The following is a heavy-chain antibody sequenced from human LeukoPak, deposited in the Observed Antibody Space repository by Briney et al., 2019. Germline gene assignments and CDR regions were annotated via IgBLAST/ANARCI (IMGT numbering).Heavy chain of an antibody. Sequence: GGSLRLSCAASGFTFSTYAMNWVRQAPGKGLEWVSAITGSGSTTYYAESVRGRFTISRDNSKNTLYLQMNSLRAEDTAVYFCAKAWYGAYIDDYWGQGTLVAVSS. J-gene: IGHJ4*02. V-gene: IGHV3-23*01. CDR1: GFTFSTYA. D-gene: IGHD4-17*01. CDR3: AKAWYGAYIDDY. CDR2: ITGSGSTT.